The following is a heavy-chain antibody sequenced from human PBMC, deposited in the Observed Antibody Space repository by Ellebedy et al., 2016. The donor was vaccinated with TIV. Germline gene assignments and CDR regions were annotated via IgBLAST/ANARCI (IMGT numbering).Heavy chain of an antibody. V-gene: IGHV4-59*04. Sequence: SETLSLTCTVSGGSISSYYWSWIRQPPGKGLEWSGSIYHSGSTYYNPSLKSRVTISVDTSKNQLSLKMNSVTAADTAVYYCARRYSSGWYYFDYWGRGTLVTVSS. CDR1: GGSISSYY. J-gene: IGHJ4*02. CDR3: ARRYSSGWYYFDY. D-gene: IGHD6-19*01. CDR2: IYHSGST.